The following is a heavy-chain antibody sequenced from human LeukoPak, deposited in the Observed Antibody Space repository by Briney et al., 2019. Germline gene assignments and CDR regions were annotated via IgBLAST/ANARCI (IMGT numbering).Heavy chain of an antibody. CDR2: ISGSGGST. V-gene: IGHV3-23*01. J-gene: IGHJ5*02. Sequence: GGSLRLSCAASGFTFSSYAMSWVRQAPGKGLERVSAISGSGGSTYYADSVKGRFTISRDNSKNTLYLQMNSLRAEDTAVYYCARLGYCSGGSCYSGIHNWFDPWGQGTLVTVSS. CDR3: ARLGYCSGGSCYSGIHNWFDP. CDR1: GFTFSSYA. D-gene: IGHD2-15*01.